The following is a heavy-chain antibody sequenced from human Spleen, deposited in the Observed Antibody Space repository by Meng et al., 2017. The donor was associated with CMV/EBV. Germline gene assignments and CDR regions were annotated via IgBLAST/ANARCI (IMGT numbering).Heavy chain of an antibody. D-gene: IGHD5-18*01. CDR1: GFTLTSYA. V-gene: IGHV3-23*03. J-gene: IGHJ4*02. Sequence: GESLKISCAASGFTLTSYAMSWVRQAPGKGLEWVSVIYSGGSSTYYADSVKGRFTISRDNSKNTLYLQMNSLRAEDTAVYYCAKRAVQLSDYFDYWGQGTLVTVSS. CDR3: AKRAVQLSDYFDY. CDR2: IYSGGSST.